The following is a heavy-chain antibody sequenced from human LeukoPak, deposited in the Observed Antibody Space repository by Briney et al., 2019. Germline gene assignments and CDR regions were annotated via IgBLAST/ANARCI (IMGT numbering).Heavy chain of an antibody. CDR3: ARDSPHYYDRVHFDY. CDR1: GGSISSYY. CDR2: IYYSGST. Sequence: SETLSLTCTVSGGSISSYYWSWIRQPPGKGLEWIGYIYYSGSTNYNPSLKSRVTISVDTSKNQFSLKLSSVTAADTAVYYCARDSPHYYDRVHFDYWGQGTLVTVSS. V-gene: IGHV4-59*01. D-gene: IGHD3-22*01. J-gene: IGHJ4*02.